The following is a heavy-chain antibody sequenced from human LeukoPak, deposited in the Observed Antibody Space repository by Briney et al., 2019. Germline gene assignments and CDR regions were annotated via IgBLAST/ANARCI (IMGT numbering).Heavy chain of an antibody. CDR1: GFTFSTYG. CDR2: ISGRDGNT. Sequence: GGSLRLSCAASGFTFSTYGMNWARQAPGKGLEWVSAISGRDGNTYYADSVKGRFAISRDTSKNTLYLQMNSLRSEDTAVYYCAKVGPSLVRGLIRGGARYYYNYMDVWGKGTTVTISS. D-gene: IGHD3-10*01. J-gene: IGHJ6*03. V-gene: IGHV3-23*01. CDR3: AKVGPSLVRGLIRGGARYYYNYMDV.